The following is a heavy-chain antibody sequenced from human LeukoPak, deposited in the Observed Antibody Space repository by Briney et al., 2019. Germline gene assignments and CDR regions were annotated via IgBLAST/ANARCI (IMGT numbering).Heavy chain of an antibody. CDR3: ARVPID. J-gene: IGHJ4*02. CDR2: MSPDSGYT. CDR1: GYTFTSYD. Sequence: GASVKVSCKASGYTFTSYDITWVRQATGQGLEWMGWMSPDSGYTGYAQTFQGRVTLTRNTSVSTAFMELSSLRSEDTAVYYCARVPIDWGQGTLVTVSS. V-gene: IGHV1-8*01.